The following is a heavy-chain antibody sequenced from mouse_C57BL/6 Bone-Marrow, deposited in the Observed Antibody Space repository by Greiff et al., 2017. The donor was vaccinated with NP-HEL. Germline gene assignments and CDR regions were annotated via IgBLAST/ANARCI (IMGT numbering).Heavy chain of an antibody. J-gene: IGHJ4*01. CDR1: GFTFSSYG. D-gene: IGHD2-14*01. V-gene: IGHV5-6*01. CDR3: ARQAYDDAMDY. Sequence: EVKLVESGGDLVKPGGSLKLSCAASGFTFSSYGMSWVRQTPDKRLEWVATISSGGSYTYYPDSVKGRFTISRDNAKNTLYLQMSSLKSEDTAMYYCARQAYDDAMDYWGQGTSVTVSS. CDR2: ISSGGSYT.